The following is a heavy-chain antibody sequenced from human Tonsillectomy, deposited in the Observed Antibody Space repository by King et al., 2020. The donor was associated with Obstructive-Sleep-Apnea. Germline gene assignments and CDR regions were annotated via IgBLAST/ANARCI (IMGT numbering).Heavy chain of an antibody. J-gene: IGHJ4*02. CDR1: GFSLSTSGMC. V-gene: IGHV2-70*11. D-gene: IGHD5-24*01. CDR2: IDWDDGK. Sequence: TLKESGPALVKPTQTLTLTCTFSGFSLSTSGMCVSWIRQPPGKALEWLARIDWDDGKYYSTSLKTRLTISKDTSKNQVVLTMTNMDPVDTATYYCARDGGDPDYHDYNFDYWGQGTLVTVSS. CDR3: ARDGGDPDYHDYNFDY.